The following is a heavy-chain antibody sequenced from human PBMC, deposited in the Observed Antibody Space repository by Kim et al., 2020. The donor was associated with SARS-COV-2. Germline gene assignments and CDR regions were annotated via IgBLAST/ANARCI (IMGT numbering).Heavy chain of an antibody. CDR3: ARGVVGAHGAFGY. Sequence: YAQKFQGRVTMDRNTSRSTDYMELSSLRSEDTAVYYCARGVVGAHGAFGYWGQGTLVTVSS. V-gene: IGHV1-8*01. J-gene: IGHJ4*02. D-gene: IGHD1-26*01.